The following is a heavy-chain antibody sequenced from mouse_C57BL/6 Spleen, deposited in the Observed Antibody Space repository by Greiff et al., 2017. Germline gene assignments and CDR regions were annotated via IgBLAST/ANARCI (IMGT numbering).Heavy chain of an antibody. V-gene: IGHV1-4*01. Sequence: VQLQQSGAELARPGASVKMSCKASGYTFTSYTMHWVQQRPGQGLEWIGYINPSSGYTKYNQKFKDKATLTADKSSSTAYMQLSSLTSEDSAVYYCARHGYGDDWGQGTTLTVSS. CDR2: INPSSGYT. CDR3: ARHGYGDD. CDR1: GYTFTSYT. D-gene: IGHD1-2*01. J-gene: IGHJ2*01.